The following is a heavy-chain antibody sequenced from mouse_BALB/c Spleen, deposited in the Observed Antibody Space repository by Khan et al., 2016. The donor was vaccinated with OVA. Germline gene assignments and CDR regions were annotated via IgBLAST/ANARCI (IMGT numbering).Heavy chain of an antibody. CDR3: RNGNYGWFAY. Sequence: EVELVESGGGLVKPGGSLKLSCSAAGFTFSTFVMSWVRQTPEKRLEWVATISSAGTYTYFSDSVKGRFTISRDNAKNTLYLQMNSLRSEDTATYDCRNGNYGWFAYWGQGTLVTVSA. CDR1: GFTFSTFV. CDR2: ISSAGTYT. D-gene: IGHD2-1*01. V-gene: IGHV5-9-1*01. J-gene: IGHJ3*01.